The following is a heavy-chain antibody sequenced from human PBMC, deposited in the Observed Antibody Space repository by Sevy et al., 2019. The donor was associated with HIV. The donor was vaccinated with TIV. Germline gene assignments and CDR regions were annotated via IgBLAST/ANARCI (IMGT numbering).Heavy chain of an antibody. D-gene: IGHD6-13*01. CDR1: GYTFTGYY. CDR3: ARVGSSFLYYFDY. Sequence: ASVKVSCQASGYTFTGYYMHWVRQAPGQGLEWMGWINPNSGGTNNAKKFQGRVTMTRNTSIRTAYMELSRLKSDDTAVYYCARVGSSFLYYFDYWGQGTLVTVSS. J-gene: IGHJ4*02. CDR2: INPNSGGT. V-gene: IGHV1-2*02.